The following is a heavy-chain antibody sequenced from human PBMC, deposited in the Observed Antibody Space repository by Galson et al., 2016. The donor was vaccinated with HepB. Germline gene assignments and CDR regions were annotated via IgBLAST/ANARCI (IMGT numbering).Heavy chain of an antibody. CDR3: ARAAGDYGNDGFPNFDY. V-gene: IGHV3-74*01. Sequence: SLRLSCAASGFTFSSYWMHWVRQAPGKGLVWVSRINSDGSSTSYADSVKGRFTISRDNAKNTLFLQMNSLRDEDTAVYFCARAAGDYGNDGFPNFDYWGQGTLVTVSS. D-gene: IGHD4-17*01. CDR1: GFTFSSYW. J-gene: IGHJ4*02. CDR2: INSDGSST.